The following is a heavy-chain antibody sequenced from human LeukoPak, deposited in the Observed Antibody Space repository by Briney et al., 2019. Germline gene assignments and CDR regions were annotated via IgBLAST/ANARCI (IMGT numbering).Heavy chain of an antibody. CDR1: GGSFSGYY. CDR2: INHSGST. D-gene: IGHD6-13*01. CDR3: ARVKIAAAGNFDY. J-gene: IGHJ4*02. Sequence: PSETLSLTCAVYGGSFSGYYWSWIRQPPGKGLEWIGEINHSGSTNYNPSLKSRVTISVDTSKNQFSLKLSSVTAADTAVYYCARVKIAAAGNFDYWGQGTLVTVSS. V-gene: IGHV4-34*01.